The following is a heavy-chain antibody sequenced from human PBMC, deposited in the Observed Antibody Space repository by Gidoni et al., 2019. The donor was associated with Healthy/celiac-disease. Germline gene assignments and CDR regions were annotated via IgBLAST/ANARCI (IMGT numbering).Heavy chain of an antibody. D-gene: IGHD3-10*01. CDR1: GFSFGPYG. CDR2: RWYDGSNE. Sequence: QVQLVESGGGVVQPGRSLRLSCAASGFSFGPYGLHWVRQAPGKGPGWVAVRWYDGSNEDYADSVKDRFTISRDNSKNTLYLQMNSLRAEDMAVYYCARDQSITMLRGLIPCDAFDIWGQGTMVTVSS. V-gene: IGHV3-33*01. J-gene: IGHJ3*02. CDR3: ARDQSITMLRGLIPCDAFDI.